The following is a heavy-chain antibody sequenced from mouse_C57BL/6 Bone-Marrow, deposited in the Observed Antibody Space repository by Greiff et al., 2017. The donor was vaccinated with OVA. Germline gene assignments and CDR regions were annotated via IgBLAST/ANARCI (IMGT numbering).Heavy chain of an antibody. CDR3: ARLEVIYYYGPRAMDY. J-gene: IGHJ4*01. CDR1: GFTFSDYY. CDR2: ISNGGGST. V-gene: IGHV5-12*01. D-gene: IGHD1-1*01. Sequence: EVKLVESGGGLVQPGGSLKLSCAASGFTFSDYYMYWVRQTPEKRLEWVAYISNGGGSTYYPDTVKGRFTISRDNAKNTLYLQMSRLKSEDTAMYYCARLEVIYYYGPRAMDYWGQGASVTVAS.